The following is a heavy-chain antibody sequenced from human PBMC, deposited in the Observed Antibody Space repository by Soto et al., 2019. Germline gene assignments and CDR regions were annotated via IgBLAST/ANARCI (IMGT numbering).Heavy chain of an antibody. Sequence: PGGSLRLSCAASGFTFDDYAMHWVRQAPGKGLEWVSGISWNSGSIGYADSVKGRSTISRDNAKNSLYLQMNSLRAEDTALYYCAKSTGGDYFNYYYGMDVWGQGTTVTVSS. CDR2: ISWNSGSI. J-gene: IGHJ6*02. V-gene: IGHV3-9*01. CDR1: GFTFDDYA. CDR3: AKSTGGDYFNYYYGMDV. D-gene: IGHD4-17*01.